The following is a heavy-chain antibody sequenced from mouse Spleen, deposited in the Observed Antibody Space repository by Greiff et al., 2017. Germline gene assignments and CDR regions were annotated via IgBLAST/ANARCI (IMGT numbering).Heavy chain of an antibody. D-gene: IGHD1-1*01. J-gene: IGHJ3*01. CDR3: ARPNYCGSSSFAY. CDR1: GFTFSDYG. V-gene: IGHV5-17*01. Sequence: EVQVVESGGGLVKPGGSLKLSCAASGFTFSDYGMHWVRQAPEKGLEWVAYIRSGSSTIYYADIVKGRFTISRDTAKHNLFMKMTSLGYEKTAMYYGARPNYCGSSSFAYWGQGTLVTVSA. CDR2: IRSGSSTI.